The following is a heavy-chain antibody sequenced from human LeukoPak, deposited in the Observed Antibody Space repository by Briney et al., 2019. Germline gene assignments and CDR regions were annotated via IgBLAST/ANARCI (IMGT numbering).Heavy chain of an antibody. V-gene: IGHV3-33*01. CDR1: GFTFRSHG. J-gene: IGHJ6*02. CDR3: ARDGQQLAPYGMDV. D-gene: IGHD6-13*01. Sequence: PGESLRLSCAAYGFTFRSHGIHWVRQAPGKGLEWVAFIWYDGSNKDYADSVKGRFTISRDNSKNTLYLQMNSLRVEDTAVYYCARDGQQLAPYGMDVWGQGTTVTVSS. CDR2: IWYDGSNK.